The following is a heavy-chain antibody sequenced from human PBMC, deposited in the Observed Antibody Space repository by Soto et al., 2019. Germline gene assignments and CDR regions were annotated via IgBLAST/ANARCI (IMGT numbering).Heavy chain of an antibody. J-gene: IGHJ4*02. V-gene: IGHV1-18*01. CDR2: ISAYNGNT. Sequence: ASVKVSCKASGGTFSSYAISWVRQAPGQGLEWMGWISAYNGNTNYAQKLQGRVTMTTDTSTSTAYMELRSLRSDDTAVYYCARGIAARPEFYYWGQGTLVTVSS. D-gene: IGHD6-6*01. CDR3: ARGIAARPEFYY. CDR1: GGTFSSYA.